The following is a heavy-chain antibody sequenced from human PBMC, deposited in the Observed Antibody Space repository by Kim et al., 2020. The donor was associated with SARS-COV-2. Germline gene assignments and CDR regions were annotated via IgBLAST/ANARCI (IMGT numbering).Heavy chain of an antibody. CDR1: GFTFDDYA. Sequence: GGSLRLSCAASGFTFDDYAMHWVRQAPGKGLEWVSGISWNSGSIGYADSVKGRFTISRDNAKNSLYLKMNSLRAEDTAVYYCAKAQLWFGELLNAFDIWGQGTMVTVSS. CDR2: ISWNSGSI. V-gene: IGHV3-9*01. CDR3: AKAQLWFGELLNAFDI. J-gene: IGHJ3*02. D-gene: IGHD3-10*01.